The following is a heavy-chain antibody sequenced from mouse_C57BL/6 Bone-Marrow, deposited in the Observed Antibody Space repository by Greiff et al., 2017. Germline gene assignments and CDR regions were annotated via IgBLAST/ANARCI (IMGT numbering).Heavy chain of an antibody. CDR2: IRNKANNHAT. CDR1: GFTFSDAW. CDR3: TRGPYYYGISKVYWYFDV. J-gene: IGHJ1*03. D-gene: IGHD1-1*01. Sequence: EVTLVESGGGLVQPGGSMKLSCAASGFTFSDAWMAWVRQSPEKGLEWVADIRNKANNHATFYAESVKGRFTISRDEYKSSVYLQMNSLRAEDTGIYYCTRGPYYYGISKVYWYFDVWGTGTTVTVSS. V-gene: IGHV6-6*01.